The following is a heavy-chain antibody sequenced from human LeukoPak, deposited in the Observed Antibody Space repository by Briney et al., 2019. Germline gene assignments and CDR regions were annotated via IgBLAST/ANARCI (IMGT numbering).Heavy chain of an antibody. J-gene: IGHJ6*02. CDR3: ARDLVYSDYYYYGMDV. CDR1: GFTFSSNY. V-gene: IGHV3-53*01. Sequence: PGGSLRLSCAASGFTFSSNYMSWVRQAPGKGLEWVSVIYSGGSTYYADSVKGRFTISRDNSKNTLYLQMNSLRAEDTAVYYCARDLVYSDYYYYGMDVWGQGTTVTVSS. CDR2: IYSGGST. D-gene: IGHD4-11*01.